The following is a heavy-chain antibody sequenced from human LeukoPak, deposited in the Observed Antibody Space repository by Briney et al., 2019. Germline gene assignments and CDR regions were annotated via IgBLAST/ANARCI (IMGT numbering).Heavy chain of an antibody. CDR1: GYTFTSYG. V-gene: IGHV1-18*01. J-gene: IGHJ1*01. Sequence: ASVKVSCKASGYTFTSYGISWVRQAPGQGLEWMGWISAYNGNTNYARKLQGRVTMTTDTSTSTAYMELRSLRSDDTAVYYCARDPQTYGRGTEFFQHWGQGTLVTVSS. CDR3: ARDPQTYGRGTEFFQH. CDR2: ISAYNGNT. D-gene: IGHD4-17*01.